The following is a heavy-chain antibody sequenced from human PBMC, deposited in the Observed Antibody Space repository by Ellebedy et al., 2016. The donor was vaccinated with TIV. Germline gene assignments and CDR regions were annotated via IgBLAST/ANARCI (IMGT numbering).Heavy chain of an antibody. CDR1: GFTFSNYG. D-gene: IGHD5-12*01. CDR3: ARDDGRVDIVAKGSMDV. CDR2: IWYDGSNQ. Sequence: PGGSLRLSCAASGFTFSNYGMHWVRQAAGKGLEWVAVIWYDGSNQYYSDSVKGRFTISRDSSNVYLQINNLRAEDTAVYYCARDDGRVDIVAKGSMDVWGQGTTVTVSS. J-gene: IGHJ6*02. V-gene: IGHV3-33*01.